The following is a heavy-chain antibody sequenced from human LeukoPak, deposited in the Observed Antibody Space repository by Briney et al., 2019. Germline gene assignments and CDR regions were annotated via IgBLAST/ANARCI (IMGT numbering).Heavy chain of an antibody. Sequence: GESLKISCKTSGYSFISYWIAWVRQMPGKGLEWMGIIHPGDSDTRYSPSLQGQVTISADKSISTAYLQWSSLKASDTAMYYCASHVGVGATYDYWGQGTLVTVSS. J-gene: IGHJ4*02. CDR3: ASHVGVGATYDY. CDR1: GYSFISYW. V-gene: IGHV5-51*01. CDR2: IHPGDSDT. D-gene: IGHD1-26*01.